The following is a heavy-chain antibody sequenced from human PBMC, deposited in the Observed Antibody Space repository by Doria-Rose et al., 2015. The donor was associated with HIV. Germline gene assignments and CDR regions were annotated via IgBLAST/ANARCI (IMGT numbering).Heavy chain of an antibody. V-gene: IGHV2-26*01. CDR3: ARIKSSRWYHKYYFAF. CDR2: ICAYDER. CDR1: GVSLSSPGMG. Sequence: QVTLKESDPVLVKPTETLTLTCTVSGVSLSSPGMGVSWIRQPPGKSLEWLANICAYDERSYKTSLKSRLTISRGTSKSQVVLTMTDMDPVDTATYYCARIKSSRWYHKYYFAFWGQGTMVIVSA. D-gene: IGHD6-13*01. J-gene: IGHJ4*02.